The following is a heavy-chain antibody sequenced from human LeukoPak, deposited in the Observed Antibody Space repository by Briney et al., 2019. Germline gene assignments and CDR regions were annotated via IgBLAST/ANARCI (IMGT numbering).Heavy chain of an antibody. D-gene: IGHD3-10*01. CDR3: AKDLMRDRWFGES. J-gene: IGHJ1*01. V-gene: IGHV3-23*01. CDR2: ISGSGGRP. Sequence: GGSLRLSCAASGFTFSSYAMSWVRQAPGKGLEWVSVISGSGGRPYYEDSVKGRFTISKDTSRSTLYLQMNSLRLEDTAVYYCAKDLMRDRWFGESWGQGTLVTVSS. CDR1: GFTFSSYA.